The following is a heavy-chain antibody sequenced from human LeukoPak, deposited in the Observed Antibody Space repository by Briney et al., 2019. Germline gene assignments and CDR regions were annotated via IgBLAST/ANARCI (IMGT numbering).Heavy chain of an antibody. CDR3: ARDLPNNYDDYSNYNWFDP. CDR1: GYTFTNYY. Sequence: ASVKVSCKASGYTFTNYYMHWVRQAPGQGLEWMGIINPSDGNTSFAQKFQGRVAMTWDTSTSTFYMDLNTLRSEDTAVYYCARDLPNNYDDYSNYNWFDPWGQGTLVTVSS. CDR2: INPSDGNT. J-gene: IGHJ5*02. D-gene: IGHD4-11*01. V-gene: IGHV1-46*01.